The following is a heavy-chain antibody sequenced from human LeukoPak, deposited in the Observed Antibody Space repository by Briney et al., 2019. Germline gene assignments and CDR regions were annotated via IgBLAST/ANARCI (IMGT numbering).Heavy chain of an antibody. V-gene: IGHV3-7*01. Sequence: AGGSLRLSCAASGFSFSSYWMGWVRQAPGTGLVWVANMHPDGTEKYYVNSVRGRFTISRDNAKNSLYLQMNSVIAEDTGGYYCTLHARGSAWDYWGQGTLVTVSS. CDR1: GFSFSSYW. CDR3: TLHARGSAWDY. D-gene: IGHD3-10*01. J-gene: IGHJ4*02. CDR2: MHPDGTEK.